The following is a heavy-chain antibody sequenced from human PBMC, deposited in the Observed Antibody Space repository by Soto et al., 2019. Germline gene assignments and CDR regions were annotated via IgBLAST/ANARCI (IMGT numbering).Heavy chain of an antibody. CDR3: ARASIAAAGTYFDY. J-gene: IGHJ4*02. V-gene: IGHV3-53*01. Sequence: GGSLRLSCAASGFTFSEAWMNWVRQAPGKGLEWVSVIYSGGSTYYADSVKGRFTISRDNSKNTLYLQMNSLRAEDTAVYYCARASIAAAGTYFDYWGQGTLVTVSS. CDR2: IYSGGST. CDR1: GFTFSEAW. D-gene: IGHD6-13*01.